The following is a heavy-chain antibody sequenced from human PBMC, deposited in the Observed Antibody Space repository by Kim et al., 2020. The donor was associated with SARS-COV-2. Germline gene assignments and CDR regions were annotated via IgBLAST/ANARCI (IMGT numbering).Heavy chain of an antibody. V-gene: IGHV3-7*01. CDR3: ARHGSGGWYCYFDS. J-gene: IGHJ4*02. D-gene: IGHD6-19*01. Sequence: VDSVKARFAVSRDNAKNSLYLQMTSLRAEDAAVYYCARHGSGGWYCYFDSWGQGTLVTVSS.